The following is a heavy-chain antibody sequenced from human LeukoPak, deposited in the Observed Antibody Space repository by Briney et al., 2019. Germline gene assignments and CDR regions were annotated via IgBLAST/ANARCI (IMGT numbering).Heavy chain of an antibody. Sequence: SQTLSLTCAISGDSVSTNSAAWNWIRQSPSRGLEWLGRTYYRSKWYNDYAVPVKSRITINPDTSKNQFSLQLNSVTPEDTAVYYCARGANYYDSSGYYDYWGQGTLVTVSS. CDR1: GDSVSTNSAA. D-gene: IGHD3-22*01. CDR2: TYYRSKWYN. J-gene: IGHJ4*02. CDR3: ARGANYYDSSGYYDY. V-gene: IGHV6-1*01.